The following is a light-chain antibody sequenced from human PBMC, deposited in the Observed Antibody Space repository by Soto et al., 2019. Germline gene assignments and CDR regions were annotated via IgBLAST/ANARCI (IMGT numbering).Light chain of an antibody. J-gene: IGKJ5*01. V-gene: IGKV3D-20*02. CDR3: QLRNDWPLT. CDR1: QSVNSNY. Sequence: EVLLPQAPGTLAWSLGARATLSGRASQSVNSNYLAWYQQKPGQVPRLLIYDASSRATGIPARFSGSGSGTDFTLTISSLEPEDFAVYYCQLRNDWPLTFGQGTRLEIK. CDR2: DAS.